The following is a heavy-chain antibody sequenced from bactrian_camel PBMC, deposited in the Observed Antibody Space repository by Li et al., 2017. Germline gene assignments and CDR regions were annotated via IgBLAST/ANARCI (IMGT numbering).Heavy chain of an antibody. CDR2: INIGSGSE. Sequence: HVQLVESGGGSVQAGGSLRLSCAVSGVTDSGYCMGWFRQAPGKEREGVAVINIGSGSEKYPESVKGRFSISLNNAKNTLYLQLNSLKTEDTAMYYCAKGAGCSTTIPTERGQGTQVTVS. CDR1: GVTDSGYC. D-gene: IGHD4*01. V-gene: IGHV3S1*01. J-gene: IGHJ4*01.